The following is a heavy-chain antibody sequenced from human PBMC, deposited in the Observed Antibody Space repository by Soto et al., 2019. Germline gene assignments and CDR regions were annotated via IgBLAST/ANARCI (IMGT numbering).Heavy chain of an antibody. V-gene: IGHV4-30-4*01. CDR3: ARLRWETENNWFDP. CDR2: IYHSGST. J-gene: IGHJ5*02. Sequence: QVQLQESGPGLVRPSQTLSLTCTVSGDSISSVDHYWSWIRQPPGKGLEWMGYIYHSGSTHYNPSLHSRLTISIDTSTNRFSLNLTSVTAADTAVYFCARLRWETENNWFDPWGQGALVTVSS. CDR1: GDSISSVDHY. D-gene: IGHD1-26*01.